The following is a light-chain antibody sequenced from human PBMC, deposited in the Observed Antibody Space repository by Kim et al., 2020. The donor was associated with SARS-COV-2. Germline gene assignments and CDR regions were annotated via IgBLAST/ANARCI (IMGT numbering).Light chain of an antibody. CDR3: AAWDDSLNGWV. Sequence: GQRVTISCSGSSSNIGSNTVNWYQQRTGTAPKLLIYSNNQRPSGVPDRFSGSKSGTSASLTISGLQSEDEADYYCAAWDDSLNGWVFGGGTQLTVL. J-gene: IGLJ3*02. V-gene: IGLV1-44*01. CDR2: SNN. CDR1: SSNIGSNT.